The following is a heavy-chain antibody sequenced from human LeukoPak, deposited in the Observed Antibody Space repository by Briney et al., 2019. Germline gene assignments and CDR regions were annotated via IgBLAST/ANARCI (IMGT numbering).Heavy chain of an antibody. CDR1: GFTFSSYR. CDR2: ISSSSSYI. D-gene: IGHD2-15*01. CDR3: ARDCRVWPYYFDY. V-gene: IGHV3-21*01. J-gene: IGHJ4*02. Sequence: GGSLRLSCAASGFTFSSYRMNWVRQAPGKGLEWVSSISSSSSYIYYADSVKGRFTISRDNAKNSLYLQMNSLRAEDTAVYYCARDCRVWPYYFDYWGQGTLVTVSS.